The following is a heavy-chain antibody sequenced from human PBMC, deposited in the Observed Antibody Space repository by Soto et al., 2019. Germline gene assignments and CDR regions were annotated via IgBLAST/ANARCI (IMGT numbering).Heavy chain of an antibody. J-gene: IGHJ6*03. D-gene: IGHD2-2*01. CDR3: AREYCSSTSCYVRYYYYYMDV. CDR2: INHSGST. Sequence: SETLSLTCAVYGGSFSGYYWSWIRQPPGKGLEWIGEINHSGSTNYNPSLKILVTISVDTSKNQFSLKLSSVTAADTAVYYCAREYCSSTSCYVRYYYYYMDVWGKGTTVTVSS. CDR1: GGSFSGYY. V-gene: IGHV4-34*01.